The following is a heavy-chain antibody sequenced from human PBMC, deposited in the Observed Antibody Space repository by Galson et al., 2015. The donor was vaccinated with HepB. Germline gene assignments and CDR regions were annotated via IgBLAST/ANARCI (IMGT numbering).Heavy chain of an antibody. J-gene: IGHJ4*02. Sequence: SLRLSCAASGFTVSSNYMSWVRQAPGKGLEWVSVIYSGGSTNYADSVKGRFTISRDKSKNTLYLQMNSRRAEDTAVYYCASTVGYGSGGSCPLDYWGQGTLVTASS. V-gene: IGHV3-53*01. CDR1: GFTVSSNY. CDR3: ASTVGYGSGGSCPLDY. CDR2: IYSGGST. D-gene: IGHD2-15*01.